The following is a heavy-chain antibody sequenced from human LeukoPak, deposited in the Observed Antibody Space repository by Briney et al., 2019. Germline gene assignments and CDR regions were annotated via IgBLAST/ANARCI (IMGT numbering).Heavy chain of an antibody. J-gene: IGHJ4*02. CDR2: ISYDGSNK. CDR3: AKDRDIVATMDFDY. CDR1: GFTFSSYG. V-gene: IGHV3-30*18. Sequence: PGGSLRLSCAASGFTFSSYGMHWVRQAPGKGLEWVAVISYDGSNKYYADSVKGRFTISRDNSKNTPYLQMNSLRAEDTAVYYCAKDRDIVATMDFDYWGQGTLVSVSS. D-gene: IGHD5-12*01.